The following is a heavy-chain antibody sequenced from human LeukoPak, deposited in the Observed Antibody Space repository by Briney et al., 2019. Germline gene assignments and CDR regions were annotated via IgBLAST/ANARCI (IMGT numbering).Heavy chain of an antibody. V-gene: IGHV3-23*01. J-gene: IGHJ4*02. D-gene: IGHD6-13*01. CDR1: GFTFRNYA. CDR2: ISGSGDST. CDR3: GKDQNVAAAGFPYDY. Sequence: GGSLRLSCAASGFTFRNYAMSWVRQAPGKGLEWVSAISGSGDSTYYADSVKGRFTTSRDNSKNTLYLQMNSLRAEDTAVYYCGKDQNVAAAGFPYDYWGQGTLVTVSS.